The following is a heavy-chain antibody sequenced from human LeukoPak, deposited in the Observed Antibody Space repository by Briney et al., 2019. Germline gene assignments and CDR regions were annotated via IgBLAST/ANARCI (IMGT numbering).Heavy chain of an antibody. V-gene: IGHV4-59*01. CDR2: IYYSGST. J-gene: IGHJ6*03. CDR1: GGSISSYY. D-gene: IGHD2-2*01. Sequence: SETLSLTCTVSGGSISSYYWSWIRQPPGKGLEWIGYIYYSGSTNYNPSLKSRVTISVDTSKNQFSLKLSSVTAADTAVYYCARVLGWVDCSSTSCPPNYYYMDVWGKGTTVTVSS. CDR3: ARVLGWVDCSSTSCPPNYYYMDV.